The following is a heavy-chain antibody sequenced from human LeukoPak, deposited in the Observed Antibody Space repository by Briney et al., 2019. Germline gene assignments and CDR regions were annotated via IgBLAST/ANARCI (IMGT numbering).Heavy chain of an antibody. J-gene: IGHJ4*02. Sequence: GGSLRLSCAASGFTFSSYGMSWVRQAPGKGLEWVSYISSGSRTIYYADSVKGRFTISRGNAKNSLYLQMNSLRAEDTAVYYCARETYYYDSSGYYYSSGFDYWGQGTLVTVSS. CDR1: GFTFSSYG. V-gene: IGHV3-48*01. CDR3: ARETYYYDSSGYYYSSGFDY. CDR2: ISSGSRTI. D-gene: IGHD3-22*01.